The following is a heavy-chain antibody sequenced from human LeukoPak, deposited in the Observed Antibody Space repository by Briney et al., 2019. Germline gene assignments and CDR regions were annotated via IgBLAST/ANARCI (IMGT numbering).Heavy chain of an antibody. D-gene: IGHD5-24*01. J-gene: IGHJ3*01. CDR2: VYASGNT. CDR1: GASVSTTADF. V-gene: IGHV4-61*02. Sequence: SETLSLTCSVSGASVSTTADFWNWIRQPAGEGLEWIGRVYASGNTHYNPSLKSRVTMSLDTSKNQFSLTLNSVTAPDSAVYFCASYREAYDLYPHGLDVWGRGTVVTVSS. CDR3: ASYREAYDLYPHGLDV.